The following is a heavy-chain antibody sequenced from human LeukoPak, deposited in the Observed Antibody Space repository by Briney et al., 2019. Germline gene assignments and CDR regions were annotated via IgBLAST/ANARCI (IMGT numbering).Heavy chain of an antibody. J-gene: IGHJ4*02. D-gene: IGHD3-10*01. CDR3: AKDPYGSGLNYFDY. V-gene: IGHV3-23*01. CDR2: ISGSGGST. Sequence: GGSLRLSCAASGFTFSSYAMSWVRQAPGKGLEWVSAISGSGGSTYYADSVEGRFTISRDNSKNTQYLQMNSLRAEDTAVYYCAKDPYGSGLNYFDYWGQGTLVTVSS. CDR1: GFTFSSYA.